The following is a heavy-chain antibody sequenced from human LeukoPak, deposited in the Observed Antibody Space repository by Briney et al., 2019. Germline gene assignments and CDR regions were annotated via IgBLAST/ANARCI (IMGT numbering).Heavy chain of an antibody. V-gene: IGHV4-4*02. CDR3: ARKVDYYRSGRGWLDP. J-gene: IGHJ5*02. Sequence: SGTLSLTCAVSGGPISTSHWWSWVRQHPGKGLEWIGEIYHSGSTNYNPSLKSRVTISVDQSKNQFSLKLTSVTAADTAVYYCARKVDYYRSGRGWLDPWGQGTLVTVSS. CDR2: IYHSGST. CDR1: GGPISTSHW. D-gene: IGHD3-10*01.